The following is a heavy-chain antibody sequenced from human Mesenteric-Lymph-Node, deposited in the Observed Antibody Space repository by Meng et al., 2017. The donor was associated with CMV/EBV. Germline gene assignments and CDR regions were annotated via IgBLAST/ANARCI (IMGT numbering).Heavy chain of an antibody. V-gene: IGHV3-30-3*01. CDR2: ISFDGSHK. Sequence: LSLTCTVSGGSISGSNYYWGWIRQPPGKGLEWVAVISFDGSHKFYADSVKGRFTLSRDNARSSLYLQMASLSAEDTAVYSCARGTYSFASGSDDALDVWGQGTMVTVSS. D-gene: IGHD3-10*01. CDR1: GGSISGSNYY. J-gene: IGHJ3*01. CDR3: ARGTYSFASGSDDALDV.